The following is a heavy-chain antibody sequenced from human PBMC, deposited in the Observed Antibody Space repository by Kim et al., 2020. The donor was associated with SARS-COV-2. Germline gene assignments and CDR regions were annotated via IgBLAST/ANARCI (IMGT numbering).Heavy chain of an antibody. CDR1: GFTFSDYW. Sequence: GGSLRLSCAASGFTFSDYWMHWVRQAPGKGLVWVSRINGDGYSTSYADSVKGRFTISRDNAKNTLYLQMSSLRADDTALYYCARRARYCSSTPPASFDSWGQGTLLTVSS. D-gene: IGHD6-6*01. CDR3: ARRARYCSSTPPASFDS. CDR2: INGDGYST. V-gene: IGHV3-74*01. J-gene: IGHJ4*02.